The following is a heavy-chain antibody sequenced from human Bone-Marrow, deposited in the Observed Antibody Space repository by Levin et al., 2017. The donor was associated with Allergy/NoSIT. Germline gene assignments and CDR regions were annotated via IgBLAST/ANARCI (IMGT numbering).Heavy chain of an antibody. D-gene: IGHD6-19*01. J-gene: IGHJ4*02. CDR1: GFTFSRFW. CDR3: ARGSGWTDY. Sequence: GASVKVSCAASGFTFSRFWMSWVRQAPGKGLEWVANIKEDESQKYYVDSVKGRFTISRDNAKNSLYLQMNSLRAEDTAVYYCARGSGWTDYWGQGILVIVSS. V-gene: IGHV3-7*01. CDR2: IKEDESQK.